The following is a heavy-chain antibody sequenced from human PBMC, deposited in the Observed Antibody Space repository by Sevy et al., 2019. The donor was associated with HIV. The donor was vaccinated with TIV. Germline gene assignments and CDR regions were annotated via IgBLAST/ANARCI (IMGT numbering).Heavy chain of an antibody. Sequence: SETLSLTCTVSGGSISSGSYYWSWIRQPAGKGLEWIGRIYTSGSTNYNPSLKSRVTMSVDTSKNQFSLKLSSVTAADTAVYYCARAGSSPVNYYYGMDVWGQGTTVTVSS. D-gene: IGHD6-19*01. CDR3: ARAGSSPVNYYYGMDV. CDR1: GGSISSGSYY. V-gene: IGHV4-61*02. CDR2: IYTSGST. J-gene: IGHJ6*02.